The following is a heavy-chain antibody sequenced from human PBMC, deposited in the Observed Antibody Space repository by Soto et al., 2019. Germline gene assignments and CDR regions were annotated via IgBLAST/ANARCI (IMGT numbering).Heavy chain of an antibody. CDR1: GFTFSSCA. D-gene: IGHD1-26*01. CDR2: ISGGGGST. CDR3: AKVSLGATTITYYYYYGMDV. J-gene: IGHJ6*02. Sequence: GGSLRLSCFASGFTFSSCAMSWVRQAPGKGLEWVSAISGGGGSTYYADSVKGRVTISRDNSKNTLYLQMNSLRAEDTAVYYCAKVSLGATTITYYYYYGMDVWGQGTTVTVSS. V-gene: IGHV3-23*01.